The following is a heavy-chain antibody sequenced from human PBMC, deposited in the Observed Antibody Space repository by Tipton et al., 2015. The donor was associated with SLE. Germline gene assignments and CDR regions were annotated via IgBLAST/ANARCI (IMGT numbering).Heavy chain of an antibody. CDR3: ASSTIFGVARDY. CDR1: GGSFSGYY. Sequence: LRLSCAVYGGSFSGYYWSWIRQPPGKGLEWIGEINHSGSTNYNPSLKSRVTISVDTSKNQFSLKLSSVTAADTAVYYCASSTIFGVARDYWGQGTLVTVSS. V-gene: IGHV4-34*01. CDR2: INHSGST. D-gene: IGHD3-3*01. J-gene: IGHJ4*02.